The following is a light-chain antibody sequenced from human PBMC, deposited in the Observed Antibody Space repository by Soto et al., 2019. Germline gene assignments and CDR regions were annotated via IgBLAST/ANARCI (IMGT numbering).Light chain of an antibody. Sequence: DIQMTQSPSTLSASVGDRVIITCRASQNINAWLAWYQQKPGKAPKLLIYDASSLGSGVPSRFSGSGSGTEFTLTISSLQPDDFATYYCQQYNSYTFGGGTKVDIK. J-gene: IGKJ4*01. CDR3: QQYNSYT. CDR1: QNINAW. CDR2: DAS. V-gene: IGKV1-5*01.